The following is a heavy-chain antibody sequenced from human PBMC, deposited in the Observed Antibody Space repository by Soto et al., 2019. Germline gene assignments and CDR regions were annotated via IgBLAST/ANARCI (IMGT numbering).Heavy chain of an antibody. CDR1: GFTFGDYA. CDR2: IRSKAYGGTT. J-gene: IGHJ6*02. CDR3: TRELWLGELLKPYYYYGMDV. V-gene: IGHV3-49*03. Sequence: GGSLRLSCTASGFTFGDYAMSWFRQAPGKGLEWVGFIRSKAYGGTTEYAASVKGRFTISRDDSKSIAYLQMNSLKTEDTAVYYCTRELWLGELLKPYYYYGMDVWGQGTTVTVSS. D-gene: IGHD3-10*01.